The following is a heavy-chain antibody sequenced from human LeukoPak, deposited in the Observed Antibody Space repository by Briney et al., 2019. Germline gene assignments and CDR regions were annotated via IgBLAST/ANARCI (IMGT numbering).Heavy chain of an antibody. D-gene: IGHD3-3*01. J-gene: IGHJ4*02. CDR3: ARRIRSYDLGGDCDY. CDR1: GFTFSSYS. V-gene: IGHV3-21*01. Sequence: PGGSLRLSCAASGFTFSSYSMNWVRQAPGKGLEWVSPISSSSSYIYYADSVKGRFTISRDNAKNSLYLQMNSLRAEDTAVYYCARRIRSYDLGGDCDYWGQGTLVTVSS. CDR2: ISSSSSYI.